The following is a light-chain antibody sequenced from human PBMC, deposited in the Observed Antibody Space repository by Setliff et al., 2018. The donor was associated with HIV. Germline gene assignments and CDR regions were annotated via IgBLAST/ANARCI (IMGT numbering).Light chain of an antibody. CDR3: SSYASSSTLGV. V-gene: IGLV2-14*03. CDR2: DVT. J-gene: IGLJ1*01. Sequence: QSALTQPASVSGSPGQSITITCTGTSSDVGSRYNYVSWYQQHPGKAPKLIIFDVTNRPSGVSNRFSGSKSGTTASLTISGLQAEDEADYYCSSYASSSTLGVFGTGTKVTVL. CDR1: SSDVGSRYNY.